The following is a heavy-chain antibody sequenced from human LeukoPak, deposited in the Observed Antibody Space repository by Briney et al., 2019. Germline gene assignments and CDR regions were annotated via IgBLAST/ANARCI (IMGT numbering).Heavy chain of an antibody. CDR1: GFTFSSYA. D-gene: IGHD3-9*01. V-gene: IGHV3-23*01. CDR3: AKDRRSKYDILTGYYEYYFDY. Sequence: GGSLRLSCAASGFTFSSYAMSWVRQAPGKGLEWVSAISSGDSTYYADPVKGRFTISRDNSKNTLYLQMNSLRAEDTAVYYCAKDRRSKYDILTGYYEYYFDYWGQGTLVTVSS. CDR2: ISSGDST. J-gene: IGHJ4*02.